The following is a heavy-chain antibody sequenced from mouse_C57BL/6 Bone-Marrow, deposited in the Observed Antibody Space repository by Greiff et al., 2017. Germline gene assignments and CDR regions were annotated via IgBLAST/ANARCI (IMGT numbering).Heavy chain of an antibody. V-gene: IGHV14-2*01. Sequence: VQLKQSGAELVKPGASVKWSCTASGFNIKDYYMHWVKQRTEQGLEWIGRIDPEDGETKYAPKFQGKATKTADTSSNTAYLQLSSLTSEDTAVYYCARELDYAMDYWGQGTSVTVSS. CDR3: ARELDYAMDY. CDR2: IDPEDGET. CDR1: GFNIKDYY. J-gene: IGHJ4*01. D-gene: IGHD4-1*01.